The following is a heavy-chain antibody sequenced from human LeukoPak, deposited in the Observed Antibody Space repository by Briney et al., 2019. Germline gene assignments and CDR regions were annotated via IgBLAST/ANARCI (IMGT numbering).Heavy chain of an antibody. Sequence: GGSLRLSCAASGFTFSSYAMHWVRQAPGKGLEWVAVISYDGSNKYYADSVKGRFTISRDNSKNTLYLQMNSLRAEDTAVYYCARAVAYCGGDCSAGDYWGQGTLVTVSS. CDR1: GFTFSSYA. CDR3: ARAVAYCGGDCSAGDY. V-gene: IGHV3-30-3*01. J-gene: IGHJ4*02. CDR2: ISYDGSNK. D-gene: IGHD2-21*02.